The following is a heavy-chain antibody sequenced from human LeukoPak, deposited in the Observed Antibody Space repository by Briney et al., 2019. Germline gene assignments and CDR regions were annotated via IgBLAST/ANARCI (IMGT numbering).Heavy chain of an antibody. J-gene: IGHJ6*03. CDR3: ARLKFYDSTGYSPGYYMDV. CDR1: GRSIISNY. Sequence: SETLSLTCTLSGRSIISNYWSWIRQSAGRGLECIGRFYGSRITDYNPSLKSRVTVSLDTSRKQFSLRLTSVTAADTAVYYCARLKFYDSTGYSPGYYMDVWGKGTTVSVFS. V-gene: IGHV4-4*07. D-gene: IGHD3-22*01. CDR2: FYGSRIT.